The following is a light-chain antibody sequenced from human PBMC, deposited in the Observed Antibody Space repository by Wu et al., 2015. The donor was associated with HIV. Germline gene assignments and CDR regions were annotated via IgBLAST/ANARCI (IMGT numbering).Light chain of an antibody. V-gene: IGKV1-NL1*01. CDR2: ATS. J-gene: IGKJ4*01. CDR3: QQYYSTPLT. CDR1: QGISKS. Sequence: DIQMAQSPSSLSASVGDRVTITCRASQGISKSLAWYQQKPGKAPKLLLCATSRLESGVPSRFSGSGSVTDYTLTISSPQPEDFVTYYCQQYYSTPLTFGGGTKVEIK.